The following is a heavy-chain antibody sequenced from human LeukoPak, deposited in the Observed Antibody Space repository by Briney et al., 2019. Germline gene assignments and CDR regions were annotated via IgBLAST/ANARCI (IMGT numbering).Heavy chain of an antibody. V-gene: IGHV4-34*01. CDR2: IDHSESA. J-gene: IGHJ4*02. CDR1: GGSFSGYY. D-gene: IGHD6-19*01. Sequence: SDTLSLTCSVYGGSFSGYYWTWIRQPPGKGLEWIGEIDHSESANHSPSLKSRLTMSVDTSKSQFSLRLNSVTAADTATYYCARRYSSGFYYFDYWGQGALVTVSS. CDR3: ARRYSSGFYYFDY.